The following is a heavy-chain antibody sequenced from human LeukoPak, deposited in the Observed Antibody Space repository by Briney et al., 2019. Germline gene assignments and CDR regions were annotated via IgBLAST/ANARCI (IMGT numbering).Heavy chain of an antibody. J-gene: IGHJ6*03. CDR3: ARVLYSSSWSRLGYYYMDV. Sequence: PSETLSLTCTVSGGSISSYYWSWIRQPPGKGLEWIGYIYYSGSTNYNPSLKSRVTISVDTSKNQFSLKLSSVTAADTAVYYCARVLYSSSWSRLGYYYMDVWGKGTTVTVSS. D-gene: IGHD6-13*01. CDR1: GGSISSYY. CDR2: IYYSGST. V-gene: IGHV4-59*01.